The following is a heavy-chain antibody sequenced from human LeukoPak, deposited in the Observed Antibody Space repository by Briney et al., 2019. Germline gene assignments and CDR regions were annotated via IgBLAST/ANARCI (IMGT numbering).Heavy chain of an antibody. V-gene: IGHV4-39*01. J-gene: IGHJ1*01. CDR2: FYYSGST. CDR1: GGSISSSNYY. D-gene: IGHD2-21*02. Sequence: SETLSLTCSVSGGSISSSNYYWGWIRQPPGKGLEWIGSFYYSGSTYYNPSLKSRVTISVDTSKNQFSLKLSSVTVADTATYYCAIRLVVTATREYFQHWGQGTLVTVSS. CDR3: AIRLVVTATREYFQH.